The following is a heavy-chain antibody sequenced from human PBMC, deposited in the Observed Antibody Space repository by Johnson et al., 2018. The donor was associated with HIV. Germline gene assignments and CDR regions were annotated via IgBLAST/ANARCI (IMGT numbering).Heavy chain of an antibody. CDR1: GFTFTNAW. V-gene: IGHV3-15*01. D-gene: IGHD6-19*01. Sequence: VQLVESGGGLVKPGGSLRLSCVASGFTFTNAWMSWVRQAPGKGLEWVGRIKSKTYGGTTDYAAPVKGRFTISRDDSKNTLYLQMNSLKTEDTAVYYCAREGVAVASRGFDIWGQGTMVTVSS. CDR2: IKSKTYGGTT. CDR3: AREGVAVASRGFDI. J-gene: IGHJ3*02.